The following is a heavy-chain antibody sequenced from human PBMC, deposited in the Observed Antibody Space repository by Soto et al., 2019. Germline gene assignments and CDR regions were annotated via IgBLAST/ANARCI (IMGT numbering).Heavy chain of an antibody. Sequence: GGSLRLSCAASGFTVSSNYMSWVRQAPGKGLEWVSVIYSGGSTYYADSVKGRFTISRDNSKNTLYLQMNSLRAEDTAVYYCARDASYCSSTSCYAENDAFDIWGQGTMVTVSS. D-gene: IGHD2-2*01. J-gene: IGHJ3*02. V-gene: IGHV3-66*01. CDR3: ARDASYCSSTSCYAENDAFDI. CDR2: IYSGGST. CDR1: GFTVSSNY.